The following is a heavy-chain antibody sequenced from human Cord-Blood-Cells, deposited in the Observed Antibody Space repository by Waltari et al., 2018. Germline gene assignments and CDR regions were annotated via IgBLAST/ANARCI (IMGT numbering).Heavy chain of an antibody. V-gene: IGHV1-2*06. CDR2: INPNSGGT. J-gene: IGHJ5*02. D-gene: IGHD6-19*01. CDR1: GYTFTGYY. Sequence: QVQLVQSGAEVKKPGASVKVSCKASGYTFTGYYMPWVRQAPGKGLEWMGRINPNSGGTNYAQKFQGRVTMTRDTSISTAYMELSRLRSDDTAVYYCAFTVAGRDWFDPWGQGTLVTVSS. CDR3: AFTVAGRDWFDP.